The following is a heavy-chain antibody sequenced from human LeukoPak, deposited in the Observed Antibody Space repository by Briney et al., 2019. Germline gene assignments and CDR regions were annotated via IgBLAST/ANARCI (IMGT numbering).Heavy chain of an antibody. D-gene: IGHD6-19*01. CDR1: GFTFSSYA. CDR2: ISGSGGST. Sequence: PGGSLRLSCAASGFTFSSYAMSWVRQAPGKGLEWVSAISGSGGSTYYADSVKGRFTISRDNSKNTLYLQMNSLRAEDTAVYYCAKDYSSGWYPAYFDYWGQGTLVTVSS. V-gene: IGHV3-23*01. J-gene: IGHJ4*02. CDR3: AKDYSSGWYPAYFDY.